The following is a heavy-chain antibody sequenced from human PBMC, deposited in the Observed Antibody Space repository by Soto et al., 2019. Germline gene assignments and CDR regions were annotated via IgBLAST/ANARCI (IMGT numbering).Heavy chain of an antibody. CDR3: APYHGF. J-gene: IGHJ4*02. CDR2: SHYSGST. V-gene: IGHV4-39*01. CDR1: GGSIGSDDYY. D-gene: IGHD3-16*01. Sequence: QLQLQESGPGLVKPSETLSLTCTVSGGSIGSDDYYWGWIRQPPGKGLEWIGSSHYSGSTYYNPYPKSRVTISVDTSTNRFSLNLSSVTAADAAVYYCAPYHGFWGQGTLVTVSS.